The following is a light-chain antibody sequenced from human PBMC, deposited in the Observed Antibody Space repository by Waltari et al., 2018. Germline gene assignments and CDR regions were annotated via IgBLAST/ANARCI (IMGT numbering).Light chain of an antibody. CDR3: QQSHRSPWT. CDR1: QNIDRS. Sequence: DIQMTQSPSSLSASVVDTVTITCRTSQNIDRSLKWYHQRPGNAPKLLIFAASTLQSGVSSRFSGSGSGTDFTLTISGLQPEDFATYFCQQSHRSPWTFGQGTQVDI. J-gene: IGKJ1*01. V-gene: IGKV1-39*01. CDR2: AAS.